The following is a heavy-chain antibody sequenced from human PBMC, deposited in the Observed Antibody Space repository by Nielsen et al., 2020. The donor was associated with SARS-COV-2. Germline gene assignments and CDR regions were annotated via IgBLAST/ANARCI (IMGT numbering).Heavy chain of an antibody. D-gene: IGHD4-23*01. CDR3: AKSTVVTTYYFDY. CDR2: ISGSGGST. CDR1: GFTFSSYA. J-gene: IGHJ4*02. Sequence: GESLKISCAASGFTFSSYAMSWVRQAPGKGLEWVSAISGSGGSTYYADSVKGRFTISRDNSKNTLYLQMNSLRAEDTAVYYSAKSTVVTTYYFDYWGQGTLVTVSS. V-gene: IGHV3-23*01.